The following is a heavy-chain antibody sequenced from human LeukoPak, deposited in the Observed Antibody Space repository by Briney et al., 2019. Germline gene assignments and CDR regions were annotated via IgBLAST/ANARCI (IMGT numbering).Heavy chain of an antibody. V-gene: IGHV1-46*01. CDR2: IIPSDGRT. Sequence: ASVKVSCKASVYTFISYYIHWMRQAPGQGREWMGVIIPSDGRTRYAQKLQGRVPMTRDTSTSTLYMELSSLRSEDTPVYYCARGLDSSGWSYFEYWGQGTLVTVSS. J-gene: IGHJ4*02. CDR1: VYTFISYY. CDR3: ARGLDSSGWSYFEY. D-gene: IGHD6-19*01.